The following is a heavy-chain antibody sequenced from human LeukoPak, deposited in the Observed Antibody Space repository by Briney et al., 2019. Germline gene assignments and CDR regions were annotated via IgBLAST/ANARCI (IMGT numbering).Heavy chain of an antibody. D-gene: IGHD3-9*01. Sequence: SETLSLTCAVYGGSFSGYYWSWIRQPPGKGLEWIGEINHSGSTNYNPSLKSRVTISVDTSKNQFSLKLSSVTAADTAVYYCAKDTSRYFDWLLYRPNDAFDIWGQGTMVTVSS. V-gene: IGHV4-34*01. J-gene: IGHJ3*02. CDR1: GGSFSGYY. CDR2: INHSGST. CDR3: AKDTSRYFDWLLYRPNDAFDI.